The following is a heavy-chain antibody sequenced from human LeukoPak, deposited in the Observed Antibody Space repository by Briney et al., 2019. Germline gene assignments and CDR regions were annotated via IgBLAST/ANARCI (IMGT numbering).Heavy chain of an antibody. CDR1: GFTFSRYS. D-gene: IGHD1-14*01. CDR3: ARNTPSLTTYGMDV. V-gene: IGHV3-21*01. Sequence: GGSLRLSCAVSGFTFSRYSMNWVRQAPGKGLEWISVISGGSSSTFYADSVKGRFTISRDNAKNSLYLQMDSLRAEDTAVYYCARNTPSLTTYGMDVWGQGTTVTVSS. J-gene: IGHJ6*02. CDR2: ISGGSSST.